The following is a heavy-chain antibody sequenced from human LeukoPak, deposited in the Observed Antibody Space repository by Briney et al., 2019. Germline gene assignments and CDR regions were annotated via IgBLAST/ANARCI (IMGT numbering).Heavy chain of an antibody. D-gene: IGHD6-13*01. CDR2: ISYDGSNK. CDR3: AGCIAAAGTVYYYYYYGMDV. Sequence: GGSLRFSCAASGFTLSSYGMHWVRQAPGKGLEWVAVISYDGSNKYYADSVKGRFTISRDNSKNTLYLQMNSLRAEDTAVYYYAGCIAAAGTVYYYYYYGMDVWGQGTTVTVSS. V-gene: IGHV3-30*03. CDR1: GFTLSSYG. J-gene: IGHJ6*02.